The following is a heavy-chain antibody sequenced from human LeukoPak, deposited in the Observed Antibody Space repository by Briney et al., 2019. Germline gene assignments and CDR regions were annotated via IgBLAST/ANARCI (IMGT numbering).Heavy chain of an antibody. CDR1: GGTFSSYA. Sequence: GASVKVSCKASGGTFSSYAISWVRQAPGQGLEWMGWISVYNGNTNYAQKVQGRVTMTTDTSTSTAYMELRSLRSDDTAVYYCASGYSSSLHAFDIWGQGTMVTVSS. D-gene: IGHD6-19*01. J-gene: IGHJ3*02. CDR3: ASGYSSSLHAFDI. V-gene: IGHV1-18*01. CDR2: ISVYNGNT.